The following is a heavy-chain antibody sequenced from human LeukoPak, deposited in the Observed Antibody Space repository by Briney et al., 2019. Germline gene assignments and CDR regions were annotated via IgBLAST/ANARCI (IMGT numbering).Heavy chain of an antibody. D-gene: IGHD4-17*01. V-gene: IGHV3-64*01. J-gene: IGHJ4*02. Sequence: GGSLTLSWVASGYTFRNYARHWVSQTPGKGREYVSGINSNGGSTQYASSVKGRFTISRDNSKDTLYLQMGSLRSEDMAVYYCARAPTVTAESAFGYWGQGTLVTVSS. CDR2: INSNGGST. CDR3: ARAPTVTAESAFGY. CDR1: GYTFRNYA.